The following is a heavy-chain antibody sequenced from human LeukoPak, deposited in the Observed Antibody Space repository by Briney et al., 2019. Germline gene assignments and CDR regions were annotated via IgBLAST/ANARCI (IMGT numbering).Heavy chain of an antibody. CDR2: IRQDGSEI. CDR3: ARDKVTRPTHLDY. Sequence: GGSLRLSCAASGFIFSNYWMSWVRQAPGKGLEWVANIRQDGSEIYYVDSVKGRFTISRDNARNSLDLQMDSLRAEDTAIYYCARDKVTRPTHLDYWGQGTLVTVSS. CDR1: GFIFSNYW. D-gene: IGHD4-11*01. J-gene: IGHJ4*02. V-gene: IGHV3-7*01.